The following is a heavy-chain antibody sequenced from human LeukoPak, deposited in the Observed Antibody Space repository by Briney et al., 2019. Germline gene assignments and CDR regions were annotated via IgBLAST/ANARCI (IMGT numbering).Heavy chain of an antibody. CDR2: MNPNSGNT. CDR1: GYTFTSYD. J-gene: IGHJ4*02. V-gene: IGHV1-8*01. D-gene: IGHD3-3*01. Sequence: ASVKVSCKASGYTFTSYDINWVRQATGQGLEWMGWMNPNSGNTGYAQKFQGRVTMTRNTSISTAYMELSSLRSEDTAVYYCAREYYDFWSGSLRFDYWGQGTLVTVSS. CDR3: AREYYDFWSGSLRFDY.